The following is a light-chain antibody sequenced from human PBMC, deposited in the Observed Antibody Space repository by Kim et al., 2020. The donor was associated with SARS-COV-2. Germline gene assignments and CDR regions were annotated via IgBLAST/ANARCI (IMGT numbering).Light chain of an antibody. CDR1: SSNIGAGYD. CDR3: QSYDTSLSGYV. CDR2: AYN. Sequence: QRVTISCAGGSSNIGAGYDVHWYQQLPGTAPKVLIYAYNNRPSGVPDRFSGSKSGTSASLAITGLQAEDEADYYCQSYDTSLSGYVFGTGTKVTVL. V-gene: IGLV1-40*01. J-gene: IGLJ1*01.